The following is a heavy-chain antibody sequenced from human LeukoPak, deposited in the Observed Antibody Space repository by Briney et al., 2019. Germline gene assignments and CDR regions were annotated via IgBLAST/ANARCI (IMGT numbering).Heavy chain of an antibody. Sequence: SVKVSCKASGYTFTSYGISWVRQAPGQGLEWMGWVSAYNGNTNYAQKLQGRVTMTTDTSTSTAYMELRSLRSDDTAVYYCARDFGWGSSWPMGAFDIWGQGTMVTVSS. V-gene: IGHV1-18*04. D-gene: IGHD6-13*01. CDR2: VSAYNGNT. J-gene: IGHJ3*02. CDR3: ARDFGWGSSWPMGAFDI. CDR1: GYTFTSYG.